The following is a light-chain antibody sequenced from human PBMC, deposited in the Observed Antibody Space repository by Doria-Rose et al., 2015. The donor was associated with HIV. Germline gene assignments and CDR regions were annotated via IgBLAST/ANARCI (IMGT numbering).Light chain of an antibody. V-gene: IGKV3-20*01. CDR1: QSFSSTY. J-gene: IGKJ1*01. CDR2: DGS. Sequence: EIVMTQSPGTLSLSPGKRATLSCRASQSFSSTYLAWYQQKPGQAPSLLIYDGSTRATGIPDRFSASGSWTDFTLTINRLEPEDFALYYCHQYGTSWTFGQGTKVEI. CDR3: HQYGTSWT.